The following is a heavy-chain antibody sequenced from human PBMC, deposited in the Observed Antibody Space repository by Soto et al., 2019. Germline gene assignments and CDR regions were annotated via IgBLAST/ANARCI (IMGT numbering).Heavy chain of an antibody. CDR3: ARRGSYNDAFDI. V-gene: IGHV4-59*08. J-gene: IGHJ3*02. D-gene: IGHD1-26*01. CDR1: GGSISSYY. Sequence: SETLSLTCTVSGGSISSYYWSWIRQPPGKGLEWIGYIYYSGSTNYNPSLKSRVTISVDTSKNQFSLKLSSVTAADTAVYYCARRGSYNDAFDIWGQGTMVTVSS. CDR2: IYYSGST.